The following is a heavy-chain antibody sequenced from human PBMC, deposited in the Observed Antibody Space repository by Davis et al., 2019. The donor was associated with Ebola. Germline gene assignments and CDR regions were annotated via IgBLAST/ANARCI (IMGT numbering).Heavy chain of an antibody. CDR3: AREAAALSLYYYYGMDV. V-gene: IGHV3-9*01. D-gene: IGHD6-13*01. J-gene: IGHJ6*02. CDR1: GFTFDDYA. CDR2: ISWNSGSI. Sequence: SLKISCAASGFTFDDYAMHWVRQAPGKGLEWVSGISWNSGSIGYADSVKGRFTISRDNAKNSLYLQMNSLRAEDTAVYYCAREAAALSLYYYYGMDVWGQGTTVTVSS.